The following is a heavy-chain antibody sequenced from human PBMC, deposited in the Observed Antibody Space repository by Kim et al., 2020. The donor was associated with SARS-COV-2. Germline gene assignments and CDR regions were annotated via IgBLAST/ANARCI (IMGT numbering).Heavy chain of an antibody. CDR3: AREYSSPVRIFFDY. CDR1: GYTFTSYA. CDR2: INTNTGNP. D-gene: IGHD6-13*01. V-gene: IGHV7-4-1*02. J-gene: IGHJ4*02. Sequence: ASVKVSCKASGYTFTSYAMNWVRQAPGQGLEWMGWINTNTGNPTYAQGFTGRFVFSLDTSVSTAYLQISSLKAEDTAVYYCAREYSSPVRIFFDYWGQGTLVTVSS.